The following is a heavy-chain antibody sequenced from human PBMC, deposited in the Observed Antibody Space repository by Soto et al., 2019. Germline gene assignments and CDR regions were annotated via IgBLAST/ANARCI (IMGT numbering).Heavy chain of an antibody. Sequence: ASVKVSCKVSGGTFSSYAISWVRQAPGQGLEWMGGIIPIFGTANYAQKFQGRVTITGDTSTSTAYMELSSLRSEDTAVYYCARDVVTLFDYWGQGTLVTVSS. CDR2: IIPIFGTA. CDR1: GGTFSSYA. J-gene: IGHJ4*02. D-gene: IGHD3-22*01. V-gene: IGHV1-69*06. CDR3: ARDVVTLFDY.